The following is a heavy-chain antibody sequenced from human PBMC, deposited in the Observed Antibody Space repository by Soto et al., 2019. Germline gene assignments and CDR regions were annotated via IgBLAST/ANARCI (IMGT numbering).Heavy chain of an antibody. CDR1: GGSISSGGYY. J-gene: IGHJ5*02. D-gene: IGHD2-8*01. CDR3: ARGYCTNGVCPNWFDP. Sequence: PSETLSLTCTVSGGSISSGGYYWSWIRQHPGKGLEWIGYIYYSGSTYYNPSLKSRVTISVDTSKNQLSLKLGSVTAADTAVYYCARGYCTNGVCPNWFDPWGHGTLVTVSS. CDR2: IYYSGST. V-gene: IGHV4-31*03.